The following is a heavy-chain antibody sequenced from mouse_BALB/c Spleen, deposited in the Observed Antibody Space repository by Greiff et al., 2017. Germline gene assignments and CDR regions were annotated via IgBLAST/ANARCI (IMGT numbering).Heavy chain of an antibody. V-gene: IGHV14-3*02. D-gene: IGHD4-1*01. CDR2: IDPANGNN. CDR3: ASSGTEFAY. CDR1: GFNIKDTY. J-gene: IGHJ3*01. Sequence: EVQLQQSGAELVKPGASVKLSCTASGFNIKDTYMHWVKQRPEQGLEWIGRIDPANGNNKYDPKFQGKATITADTTSNTAYLQLSSLTYEDTADCYCASSGTEFAYWGQGTLVTVSA.